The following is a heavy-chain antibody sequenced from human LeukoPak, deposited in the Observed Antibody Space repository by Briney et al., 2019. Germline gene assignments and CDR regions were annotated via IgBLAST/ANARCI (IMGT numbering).Heavy chain of an antibody. CDR1: GDSITSIYY. CDR3: ARLRGYYYGSGSYYLDY. V-gene: IGHV4-38-2*02. J-gene: IGHJ4*02. D-gene: IGHD3-10*01. CDR2: VYHSGTS. Sequence: PSETLSLTCTVSGDSITSIYYWGWIRQPPGKGLEWIGSVYHSGTSYYNPSLRSRVTISVDTSKNQFSLKLSSVTAADTAVYYCARLRGYYYGSGSYYLDYWGQGTLVTVSS.